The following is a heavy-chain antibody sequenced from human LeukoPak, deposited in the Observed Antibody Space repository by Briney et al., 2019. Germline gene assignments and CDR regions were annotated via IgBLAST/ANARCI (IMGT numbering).Heavy chain of an antibody. J-gene: IGHJ4*02. CDR1: GFTFSSFW. CDR2: INSDGSST. Sequence: PGGSLRLSCGASGFTFSSFWMHWVRQAPGKGLVWVSRINSDGSSTSYADSVKGRFTISRDNAKNSLYLQMNSLRAEDTAVYYCARDPEYYDSSGTFDYWGQGTLVTVSS. CDR3: ARDPEYYDSSGTFDY. D-gene: IGHD3-22*01. V-gene: IGHV3-74*01.